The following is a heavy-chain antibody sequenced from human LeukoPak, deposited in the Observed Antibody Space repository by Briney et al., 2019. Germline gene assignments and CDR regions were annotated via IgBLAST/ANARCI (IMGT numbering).Heavy chain of an antibody. CDR3: AKFSDSSGYYFGGY. Sequence: GGSLRLSCTASGFTFSSYAMSWVRQAPGKGLEWVSAICCSGGSKYYADSVKGRFTISRDNSKNTLYLQMHSLRAENTAVYYCAKFSDSSGYYFGGYGAQGT. D-gene: IGHD3-22*01. V-gene: IGHV3-23*01. J-gene: IGHJ4*02. CDR1: GFTFSSYA. CDR2: ICCSGGSK.